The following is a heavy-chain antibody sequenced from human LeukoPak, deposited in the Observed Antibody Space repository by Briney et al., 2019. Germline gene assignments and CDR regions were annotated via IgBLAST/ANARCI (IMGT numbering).Heavy chain of an antibody. CDR2: IYHSGST. Sequence: SETLSLTCAVSGGSISSGGYSWSWIRQPPGKGLEWIGYIYHSGSTYSNPSLQSRVTISVDRSKNQFSLKLSSVTAADTAVYYCAAQGTTGDFDYWGQGTLVTVSS. CDR3: AAQGTTGDFDY. D-gene: IGHD4-17*01. J-gene: IGHJ4*02. CDR1: GGSISSGGYS. V-gene: IGHV4-30-2*01.